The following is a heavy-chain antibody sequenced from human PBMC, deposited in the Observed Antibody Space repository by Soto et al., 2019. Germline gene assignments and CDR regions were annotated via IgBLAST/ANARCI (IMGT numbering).Heavy chain of an antibody. CDR3: ARDGFTEWLLLWDRVGYYYYMDV. D-gene: IGHD3-3*01. CDR1: GFTFSSYW. J-gene: IGHJ6*03. V-gene: IGHV3-74*01. CDR2: INSDGSST. Sequence: PGGSLRLSCAASGFTFSSYWMHWVRQAPGKGLVWVSRINSDGSSTSYADSVKGRFTISRDNAKNTLYLQMNSLRAEDTAVYYCARDGFTEWLLLWDRVGYYYYMDVWGKGTTVTVSS.